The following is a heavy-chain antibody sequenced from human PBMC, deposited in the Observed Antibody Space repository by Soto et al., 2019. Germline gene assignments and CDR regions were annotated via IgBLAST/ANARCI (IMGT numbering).Heavy chain of an antibody. D-gene: IGHD2-15*01. CDR2: ISTTSFTI. Sequence: GGSLRLSCAASGFSFSTYNMDWVRQAPGKGPEWIAYISTTSFTIYYADSVKGRFTISRDNDRNSLYLEMNSLRDEDTAVYYCARDRCYDGTCYSASDSWGQGXLVTVYS. V-gene: IGHV3-48*02. CDR3: ARDRCYDGTCYSASDS. CDR1: GFSFSTYN. J-gene: IGHJ5*01.